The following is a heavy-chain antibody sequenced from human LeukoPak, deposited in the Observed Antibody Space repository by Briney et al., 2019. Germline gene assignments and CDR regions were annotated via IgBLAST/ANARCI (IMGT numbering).Heavy chain of an antibody. D-gene: IGHD2-15*01. Sequence: SETLSLTCAVYGGSFTDYFWTLIRQPPGKGLEWIGEINHAGSTNYNPSLKSRLTISVDTSKNQFSLKLRSVTAADTAVYYCARAFGRYCSGESCYPFDYRGQGTLVTVSS. CDR1: GGSFTDYF. CDR2: INHAGST. CDR3: ARAFGRYCSGESCYPFDY. J-gene: IGHJ4*02. V-gene: IGHV4-34*01.